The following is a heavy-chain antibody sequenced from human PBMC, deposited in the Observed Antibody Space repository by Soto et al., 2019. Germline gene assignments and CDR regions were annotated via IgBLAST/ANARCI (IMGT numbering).Heavy chain of an antibody. D-gene: IGHD3-22*01. V-gene: IGHV1-69*13. CDR3: AALRKHMIVVVWPAFDI. Sequence: ASVKVSCKASGGTFSSYAISWVRQAPGQGLEWMGGIIPIFGTANYAQKFQGRVTITADESTSTAYMELSSLRSEDTAVYYCAALRKHMIVVVWPAFDIWGQGTMVTVSS. J-gene: IGHJ3*02. CDR1: GGTFSSYA. CDR2: IIPIFGTA.